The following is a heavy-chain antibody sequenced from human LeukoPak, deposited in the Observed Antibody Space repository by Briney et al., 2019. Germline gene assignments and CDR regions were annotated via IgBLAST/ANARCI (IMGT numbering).Heavy chain of an antibody. J-gene: IGHJ1*01. CDR1: GFTFSTYG. CDR3: AKEIAVYSSSWYFQH. D-gene: IGHD6-13*01. CDR2: IAFDGSTE. V-gene: IGHV3-30*18. Sequence: PGGSLRLSCAASGFTFSTYGMQWVRQAPGKGLEWVAVIAFDGSTEHYADSVKGRFTVSRDNSKNTLYLQMNSLRAEDTAVYYCAKEIAVYSSSWYFQHWGQGTLVTVSS.